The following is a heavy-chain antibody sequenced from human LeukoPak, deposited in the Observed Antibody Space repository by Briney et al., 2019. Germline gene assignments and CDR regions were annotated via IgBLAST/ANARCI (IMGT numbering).Heavy chain of an antibody. CDR1: GFTFSSYG. J-gene: IGHJ4*02. CDR3: AKPPEVGATVGYFDY. CDR2: ILIDGSNH. D-gene: IGHD1-26*01. V-gene: IGHV3-30*18. Sequence: GGTLRLSCAASGFTFSSYGMHWVRHAPGKGLEWVALILIDGSNHYYEDSVKGRFTISRDNSKNTLYLQMNSLRAEDTAVYYCAKPPEVGATVGYFDYWGQGTLVAVSS.